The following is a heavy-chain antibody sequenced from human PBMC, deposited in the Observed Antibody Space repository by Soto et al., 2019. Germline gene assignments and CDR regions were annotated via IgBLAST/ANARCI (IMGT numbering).Heavy chain of an antibody. CDR1: GFRFDDFG. V-gene: IGHV3-20*04. J-gene: IGHJ3*02. D-gene: IGHD6-19*01. CDR2: ITWNGVTT. CDR3: ARDGGVAVAVDAFDI. Sequence: EEQLVESGGGVVRPGGSLTLSCAASGFRFDDFGMSWVRQAPGKGLEWVSGITWNGVTTGYVKSVKGRFTISRDNAKNSLFLQMGRLRAEDTAIYYCARDGGVAVAVDAFDIWGQGTMVSVSS.